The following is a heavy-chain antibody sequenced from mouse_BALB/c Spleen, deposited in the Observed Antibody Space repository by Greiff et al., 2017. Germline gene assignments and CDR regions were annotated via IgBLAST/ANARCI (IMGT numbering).Heavy chain of an antibody. J-gene: IGHJ4*01. Sequence: LQQPGSELVRPGASVKLSCKASGYTFTSYWMHWVKQRPGQGLEWIGNIYPGSGSTNYDEKFKGKATLTVDKSSSTAYMQLSSLTSEDSAVYYCARWGISMDYWGQGTSVTVSS. CDR1: GYTFTSYW. CDR2: IYPGSGST. CDR3: ARWGISMDY. V-gene: IGHV1S22*01.